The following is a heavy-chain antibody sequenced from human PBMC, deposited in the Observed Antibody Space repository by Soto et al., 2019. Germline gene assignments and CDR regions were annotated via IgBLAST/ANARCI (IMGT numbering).Heavy chain of an antibody. J-gene: IGHJ3*02. CDR2: ISYDGTNK. CDR3: AKELSLSCSGANCYGAFDI. Sequence: PGGSLRLSCAASGFTFSSYGMHWVRQAPGKGLEWVAVISYDGTNKYYVDPVKGRFTISRDNSKNTLFLQMNSLRAEDAAVYYCAKELSLSCSGANCYGAFDIWGQGTMVTVSS. D-gene: IGHD2-15*01. V-gene: IGHV3-30*18. CDR1: GFTFSSYG.